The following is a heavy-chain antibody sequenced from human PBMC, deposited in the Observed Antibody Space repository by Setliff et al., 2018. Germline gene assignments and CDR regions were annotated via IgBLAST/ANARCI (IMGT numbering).Heavy chain of an antibody. V-gene: IGHV1-69*10. Sequence: SVKVSCKASGGTFSSYAISWVRQAPGQGLEWMGGIIPILGIANYAQKFQGRVTITTDESTSTAYMELSSLRSDDTAVYYCARGFSESLTPYFDYWGQGTLVTVSS. CDR2: IIPILGIA. CDR1: GGTFSSYA. J-gene: IGHJ4*02. D-gene: IGHD2-15*01. CDR3: ARGFSESLTPYFDY.